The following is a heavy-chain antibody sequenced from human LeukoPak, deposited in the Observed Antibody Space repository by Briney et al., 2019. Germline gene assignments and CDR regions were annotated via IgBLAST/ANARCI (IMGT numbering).Heavy chain of an antibody. CDR1: GGSVSSSSHY. CDR3: ARRDCSGGSCYFQP. V-gene: IGHV4-39*01. CDR2: IYYSGST. J-gene: IGHJ1*01. D-gene: IGHD2-15*01. Sequence: SETLSLTCTVSGGSVSSSSHYWNWIRQPPGKGLEWIGSIYYSGSTNYNPSLQSRVTISVDTSKNQFSLRLSSVTAANTAMYYCARRDCSGGSCYFQPWGQGTLVTVSS.